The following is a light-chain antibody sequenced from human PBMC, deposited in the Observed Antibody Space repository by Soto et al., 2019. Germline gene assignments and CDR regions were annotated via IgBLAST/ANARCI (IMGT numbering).Light chain of an antibody. CDR2: EGS. CDR1: SSDVGSYNL. CDR3: CSYAGSSTHVV. V-gene: IGLV2-23*01. J-gene: IGLJ2*01. Sequence: QSVLTQPASVSGSPGQSITISCTGTSSDVGSYNLVSWYQQHPCKAPKLMIYEGSKRPSGVSNRFSGSKSGNTASLTISGLQAEDEADYYCCSYAGSSTHVVFGGGTKLTVL.